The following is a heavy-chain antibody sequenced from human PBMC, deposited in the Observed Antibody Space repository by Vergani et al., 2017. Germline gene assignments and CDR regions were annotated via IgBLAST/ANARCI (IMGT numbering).Heavy chain of an antibody. CDR2: IYTSGST. Sequence: QVQLQESGPGLVKPSQTLSLTCTVSGGSISSGSYYWSWIRQPAGKGLEWIGRIYTSGSTNYNPSLKSRVTISVDTSKNQFFLKLSSVTAADTAVYYCARGRGYIAARPANYMDVWGKGTTVTVSS. V-gene: IGHV4-61*02. D-gene: IGHD6-6*01. J-gene: IGHJ6*03. CDR1: GGSISSGSYY. CDR3: ARGRGYIAARPANYMDV.